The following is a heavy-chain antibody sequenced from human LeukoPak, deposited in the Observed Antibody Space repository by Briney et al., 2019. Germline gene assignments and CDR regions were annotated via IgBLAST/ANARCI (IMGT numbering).Heavy chain of an antibody. CDR1: GGSISSYY. V-gene: IGHV4-59*08. J-gene: IGHJ6*02. CDR2: IYYSGST. Sequence: SETLSLTCTVSGGSISSYYWSWIRQPPGKGLEWIGYIYYSGSTNYNPSLKSRVTISVDTSKNQFSLKLSSVTAADTAVYYCARHQQRRAPYGMDVWGQGTTVTVSS. CDR3: ARHQQRRAPYGMDV. D-gene: IGHD6-13*01.